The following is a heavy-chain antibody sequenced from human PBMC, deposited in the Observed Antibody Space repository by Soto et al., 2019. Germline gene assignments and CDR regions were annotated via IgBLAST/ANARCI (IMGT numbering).Heavy chain of an antibody. V-gene: IGHV4-59*01. CDR3: ARGGGPTVTTYYYGMDV. J-gene: IGHJ6*02. CDR2: IYHSGST. CDR1: GGSISSYY. Sequence: LSLTCTVSGGSISSYYWSWIRQPPGKGLEWIGYIYHSGSTNYNPSLKSRVTISVDTSKNQFSLKLSSVTAADTAVYYCARGGGPTVTTYYYGMDVWGQGTTVTVSS. D-gene: IGHD4-4*01.